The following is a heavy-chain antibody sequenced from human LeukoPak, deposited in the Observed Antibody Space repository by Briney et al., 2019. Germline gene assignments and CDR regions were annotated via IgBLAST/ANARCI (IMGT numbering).Heavy chain of an antibody. Sequence: GGSLRLSCAASGFTFGTYSMNWVRQAPGKGLEWVSSISSSSSHIYYADSVKGRFTISRDNSKNTLYLQMNSLRAEDTAVYYCAKDPVGGNWFDPWGQGTLVTVSS. CDR2: ISSSSSHI. J-gene: IGHJ5*02. V-gene: IGHV3-21*04. CDR3: AKDPVGGNWFDP. CDR1: GFTFGTYS.